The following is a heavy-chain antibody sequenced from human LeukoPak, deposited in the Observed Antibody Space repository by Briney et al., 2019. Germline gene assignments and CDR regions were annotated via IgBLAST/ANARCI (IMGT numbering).Heavy chain of an antibody. CDR1: GFTFVDYG. Sequence: GGSLRLSCATSGFTFVDYGMSWVRRAPGKGLEWLCAINYNGAITDYADSVKGRFTISRDNAKNSLYLRMDSLRAEDTALYYCARDRLGPSFSVSHFDLWGQGTLVTVSS. CDR2: INYNGAIT. CDR3: ARDRLGPSFSVSHFDL. V-gene: IGHV3-20*04. D-gene: IGHD3-3*02. J-gene: IGHJ4*02.